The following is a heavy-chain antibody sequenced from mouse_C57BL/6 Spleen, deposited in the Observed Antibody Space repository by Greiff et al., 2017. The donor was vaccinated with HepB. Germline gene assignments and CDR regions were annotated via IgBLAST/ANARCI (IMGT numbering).Heavy chain of an antibody. CDR1: GFTFSNYW. CDR2: IRLKSDNYAT. J-gene: IGHJ3*01. V-gene: IGHV6-3*01. CDR3: TDASWFAY. Sequence: EVHLVESGGGLVQPGGSMILSCVASGFTFSNYWMNWVRQSPEKGLEWVAQIRLKSDNYATLYAESVKGRFTISRDDSKTSVYLQMNNLRAEDTGIYYCTDASWFAYWGQGTLVTVSA.